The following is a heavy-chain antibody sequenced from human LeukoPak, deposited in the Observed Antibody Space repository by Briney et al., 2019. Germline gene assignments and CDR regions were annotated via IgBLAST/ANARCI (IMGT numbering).Heavy chain of an antibody. CDR3: ARATAMVTVDY. CDR1: GGSFSGYY. D-gene: IGHD5-18*01. Sequence: SETLSLTCAVYGGSFSGYYWSWIRQPPGKGLEWIGEINHSGSTNYNPSLKSRVTISVDTSKNQFSLKLSSVTAADTAVYYCARATAMVTVDYWAKGPRFSFSS. J-gene: IGHJ4*02. CDR2: INHSGST. V-gene: IGHV4-34*01.